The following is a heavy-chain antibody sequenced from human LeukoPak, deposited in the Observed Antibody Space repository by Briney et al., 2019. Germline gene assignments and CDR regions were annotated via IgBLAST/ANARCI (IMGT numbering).Heavy chain of an antibody. CDR3: AGSYSDNSYCFGY. Sequence: GGSLRLSCAASGFTFSSYAMSWVRQAPGKGLEWVSASSGSGGSTYYAHSEKGRFTISRDNSKNTLSLQLNSLRAEGTALYYCAGSYSDNSYCFGYWGQGTLVTVSS. CDR2: SSGSGGST. V-gene: IGHV3-23*01. CDR1: GFTFSSYA. D-gene: IGHD2-2*02. J-gene: IGHJ4*02.